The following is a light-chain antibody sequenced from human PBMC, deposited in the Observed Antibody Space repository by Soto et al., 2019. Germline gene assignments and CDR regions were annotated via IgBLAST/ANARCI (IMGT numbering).Light chain of an antibody. V-gene: IGLV1-40*01. J-gene: IGLJ1*01. CDR2: ANS. CDR1: SSNIGAGYD. Sequence: VLTQPPSVSGAPGQRVTISCSGSSSNIGAGYDVQWYRQFPGTAPKLIIYANSDRPSGVPDRFSGSKSGTSASLAITGLQAEDAADYYCQSYDSSLIVSKVFGTGTKVTVL. CDR3: QSYDSSLIVSKV.